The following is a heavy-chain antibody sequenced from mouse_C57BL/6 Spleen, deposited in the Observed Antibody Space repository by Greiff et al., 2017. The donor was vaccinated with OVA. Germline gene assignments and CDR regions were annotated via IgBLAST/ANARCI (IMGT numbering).Heavy chain of an antibody. CDR3: TRGNYYDYDGLDY. D-gene: IGHD2-4*01. J-gene: IGHJ2*01. V-gene: IGHV5-9-1*02. CDR1: GFTFSSYA. CDR2: ISSGGDYI. Sequence: EVMLVESGAGLVKPGGSLKLSCAASGFTFSSYAMSWVRQTPEKRLEWVAYISSGGDYIYYADTVKGRFTISRDNARNTLYLQMSSLKSEDTAMYYCTRGNYYDYDGLDYWGQGTTLTVSS.